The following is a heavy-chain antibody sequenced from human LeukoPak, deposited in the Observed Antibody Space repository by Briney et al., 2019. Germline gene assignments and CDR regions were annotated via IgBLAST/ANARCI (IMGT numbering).Heavy chain of an antibody. Sequence: SETLSLTCTVSGGSVRSSLYYWSWIRQPPGKGLEWIGYIYYSGSTNYNPSLKSRVTISVETFKNQFSLKLSSVTAADTAVYYCARENTMVRGLDYWGQGTLVTVSS. CDR3: ARENTMVRGLDY. J-gene: IGHJ4*02. CDR1: GGSVRSSLYY. V-gene: IGHV4-61*01. CDR2: IYYSGST. D-gene: IGHD3-10*01.